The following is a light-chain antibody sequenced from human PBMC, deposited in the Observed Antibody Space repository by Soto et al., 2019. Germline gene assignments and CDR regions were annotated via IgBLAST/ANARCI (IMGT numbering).Light chain of an antibody. V-gene: IGLV2-14*03. CDR3: SSYTSTSSFYV. J-gene: IGLJ1*01. Sequence: QSALTQPASVSGSPGQSITISCTGANSDIGNYDFVSWYRQHPGEAPKVLIFDVSNRPSGISNRFSGSKSGNTASLTIYGLQAEDEADYFCSSYTSTSSFYVFGTGTKLTAL. CDR2: DVS. CDR1: NSDIGNYDF.